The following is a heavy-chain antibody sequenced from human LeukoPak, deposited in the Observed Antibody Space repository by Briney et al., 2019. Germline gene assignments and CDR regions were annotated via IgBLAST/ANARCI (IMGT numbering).Heavy chain of an antibody. J-gene: IGHJ4*02. CDR3: ARDHNWGPDY. CDR2: IHPKTGVT. CDR1: GYSFTDHY. V-gene: IGHV1-2*02. Sequence: GSVTVSCKASGYSFTDHYLHWLRLAPGQGLEWMAWIHPKTGVTNYAERFQGRLSLTRDTSSSTLYMELNSLTSDDTAVYYCARDHNWGPDYWGQGTLVSVSS. D-gene: IGHD7-27*01.